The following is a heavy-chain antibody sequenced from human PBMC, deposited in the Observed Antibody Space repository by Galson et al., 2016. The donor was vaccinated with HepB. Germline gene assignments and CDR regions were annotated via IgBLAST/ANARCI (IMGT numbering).Heavy chain of an antibody. CDR3: ARLLVGMATVDWYFDL. V-gene: IGHV4-59*08. D-gene: IGHD5-24*01. CDR2: IFYNGVI. CDR1: GGSMNSYY. Sequence: SETLSLTCTVSGGSMNSYYWSWIRQPPGKGLEWLGHIFYNGVINYNPSLKSRVTISVDTSKNQFSLRLNSVTAADTAVYYCARLLVGMATVDWYFDLWGRGTLVTVSP. J-gene: IGHJ2*01.